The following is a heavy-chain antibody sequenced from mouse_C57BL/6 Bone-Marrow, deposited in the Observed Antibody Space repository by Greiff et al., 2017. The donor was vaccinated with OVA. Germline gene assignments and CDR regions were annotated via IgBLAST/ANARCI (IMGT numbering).Heavy chain of an antibody. CDR1: GFNIKDYY. J-gene: IGHJ4*01. CDR2: IDPEDGDT. V-gene: IGHV14-1*01. CDR3: TTKAPNYYGNYAMDY. Sequence: EVQLQQSGAELVRPGASVKLSCTASGFNIKDYYMHWVKQRPEQGLEWIGRIDPEDGDTEYAPKFQGKATMTADTSSNTAYLQLSSLTSEDTAVYYCTTKAPNYYGNYAMDYWGQGTSVTVSS. D-gene: IGHD1-1*01.